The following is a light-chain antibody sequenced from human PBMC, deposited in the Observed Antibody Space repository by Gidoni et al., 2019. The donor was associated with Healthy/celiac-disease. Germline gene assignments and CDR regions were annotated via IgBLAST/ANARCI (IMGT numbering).Light chain of an antibody. CDR1: QSISSY. CDR2: AAS. J-gene: IGKJ1*01. CDR3: QQSYSTTWT. Sequence: IQLPHSPSSLSASVGDRVTIPCQASQSISSYLNLYQQKPGKAPKLLIYAASSLQSGVPSRFSGRGTGKDFTLTISSLQPEDFATYYCQQSYSTTWTFGQGTKVEIK. V-gene: IGKV1-39*01.